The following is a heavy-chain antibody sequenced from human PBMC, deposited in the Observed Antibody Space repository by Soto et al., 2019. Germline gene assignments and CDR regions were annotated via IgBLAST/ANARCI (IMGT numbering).Heavy chain of an antibody. V-gene: IGHV4-34*01. CDR2: INHSGST. CDR3: ARSGSYSHPRWFDP. CDR1: GGSFSGYY. J-gene: IGHJ5*02. Sequence: SETLSLTCAVYGGSFSGYYWSWIRQPPGKGLEWIGEINHSGSTNYNPSLKGRVTISVDTSKNQFSLKLSSVTAADTAVYYCARSGSYSHPRWFDPWGQGTLVTVSS. D-gene: IGHD1-26*01.